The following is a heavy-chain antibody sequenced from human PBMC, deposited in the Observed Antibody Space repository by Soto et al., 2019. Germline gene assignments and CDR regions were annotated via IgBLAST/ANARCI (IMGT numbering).Heavy chain of an antibody. CDR1: GFTFSSYA. CDR2: ISGSGGST. J-gene: IGHJ5*02. CDR3: AKGKILGYCSGGSCPVWFDP. V-gene: IGHV3-23*01. D-gene: IGHD2-15*01. Sequence: GGSLRLSCAASGFTFSSYAMSWVRQAPGKGLEWVSAISGSGGSTYYADSVKGRFTISRDNSKNTLYLQMNSLGAEDTAVYYCAKGKILGYCSGGSCPVWFDPWGQGTLVTVSS.